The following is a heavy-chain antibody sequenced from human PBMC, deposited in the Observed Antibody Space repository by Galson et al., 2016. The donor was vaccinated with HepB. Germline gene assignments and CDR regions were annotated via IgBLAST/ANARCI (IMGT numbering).Heavy chain of an antibody. V-gene: IGHV2-70*11. CDR3: ARMRFQVGEALGVFDH. J-gene: IGHJ4*02. D-gene: IGHD1-26*01. Sequence: PALVKPTQTLTLTCTFSGFSLTTSGVCVSWLRQPPGKAPEWLARIDWDSDKNYSPSLKTRLTISKDTSKNQVVLTVTNMDPADTATYYCARMRFQVGEALGVFDHWGQGTPVTVSS. CDR2: IDWDSDK. CDR1: GFSLTTSGVC.